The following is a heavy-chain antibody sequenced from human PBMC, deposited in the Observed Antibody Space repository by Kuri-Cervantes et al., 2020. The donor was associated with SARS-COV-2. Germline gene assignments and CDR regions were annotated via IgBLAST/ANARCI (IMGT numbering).Heavy chain of an antibody. CDR3: VRESMTIFGRGYFDS. D-gene: IGHD3-3*01. J-gene: IGHJ4*02. V-gene: IGHV3-74*01. CDR1: GFTFSSYW. Sequence: GESLKISCAASGFTFSSYWMHWVRQAPGKGLVWVSRINSDGSSTSYADSVKGRFTISRDNAKNTLYLQMNNLRAEDTAVYYCVRESMTIFGRGYFDSWGQGTLVTVSS. CDR2: INSDGSST.